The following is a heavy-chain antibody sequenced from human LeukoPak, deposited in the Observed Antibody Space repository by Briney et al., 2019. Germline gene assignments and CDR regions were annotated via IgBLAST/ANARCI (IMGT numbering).Heavy chain of an antibody. CDR1: TFTFSRYW. CDR2: INSAGTNT. Sequence: GGSLRLSCAASTFTFSRYWMHWVRQAPGKGLVWVSRINSAGTNTYYADSVKGRFTISRDNTKNTLYLQMNSLRTEDTAVYYCARDRAAFGVVQVGYWGQGTLVTVSS. D-gene: IGHD3-3*01. CDR3: ARDRAAFGVVQVGY. J-gene: IGHJ4*02. V-gene: IGHV3-74*01.